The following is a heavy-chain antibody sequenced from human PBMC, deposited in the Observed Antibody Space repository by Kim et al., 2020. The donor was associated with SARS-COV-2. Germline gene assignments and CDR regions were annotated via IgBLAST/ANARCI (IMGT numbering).Heavy chain of an antibody. V-gene: IGHV3-23*01. CDR3: AKEIAAIGIPWFDY. J-gene: IGHJ4*02. CDR2: IKESGDSS. D-gene: IGHD6-13*01. CDR1: GFTFSSYA. Sequence: GGSLRLSCVTSGFTFSSYAMSWVRQAPGKGPEWVSGIKESGDSSYYADSVKGRFTISRDNSKNTLYLQMDSLRVEDTAIYYCAKEIAAIGIPWFDYWGQGTLVTVSS.